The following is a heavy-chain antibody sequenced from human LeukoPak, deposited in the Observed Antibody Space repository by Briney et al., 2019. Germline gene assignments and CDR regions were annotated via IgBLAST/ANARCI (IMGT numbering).Heavy chain of an antibody. Sequence: GGSLRLSCAASGFTFSTYGMHWVRQAPGKGLEWVAVVSRDGGTTYYGDSVQGRFTISRDNSKNTLYLQMNSLKAEDTAVYYCVAGNWNDGAFDMWGQGTMVTVSS. V-gene: IGHV3-30*03. CDR2: VSRDGGTT. D-gene: IGHD1-20*01. CDR1: GFTFSTYG. J-gene: IGHJ3*02. CDR3: VAGNWNDGAFDM.